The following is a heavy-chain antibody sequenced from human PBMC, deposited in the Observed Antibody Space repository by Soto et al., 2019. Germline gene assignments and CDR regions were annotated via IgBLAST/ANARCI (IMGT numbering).Heavy chain of an antibody. D-gene: IGHD3-22*01. CDR3: AKDLTMIVVVIYDY. V-gene: IGHV3-23*01. J-gene: IGHJ4*02. Sequence: GGSLRLSCAASGFTFSSYAMSWVRQAPGKGLEWVSAISGSGGSTYYADSVKGRFTISRDNSKNTLYLQMNSLRAEDTAVYYCAKDLTMIVVVIYDYWGQGTLVTVSS. CDR2: ISGSGGST. CDR1: GFTFSSYA.